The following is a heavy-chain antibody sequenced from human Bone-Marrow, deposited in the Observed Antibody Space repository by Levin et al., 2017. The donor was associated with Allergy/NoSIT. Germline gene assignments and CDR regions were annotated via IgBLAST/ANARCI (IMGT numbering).Heavy chain of an antibody. J-gene: IGHJ3*02. CDR2: ISSSRSTI. V-gene: IGHV3-48*02. CDR1: GITFSTYS. Sequence: PGGSLRLSCAASGITFSTYSMNWVRQAPGKGLEWVSYISSSRSTIYYADSVKGRFTISRDNAKNSLYLQVNSLRDEDTAVYYCAREYSSSSGRAFDIWGQGTMVTVSS. D-gene: IGHD6-6*01. CDR3: AREYSSSSGRAFDI.